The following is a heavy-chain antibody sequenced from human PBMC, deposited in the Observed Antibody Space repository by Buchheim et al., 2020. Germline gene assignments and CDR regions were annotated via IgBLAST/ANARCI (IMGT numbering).Heavy chain of an antibody. J-gene: IGHJ4*02. CDR3: VRDYDYYYDSSGYYPSISY. Sequence: QVQLVQSGAEVKKPGASVKVSCKASGYTFTGYYMHWVRQAPGQGLEWMGWMNTKTGGTNYAQNFQDRVTMTRDTSMSTATMELGRLRADDTAVYYCVRDYDYYYDSSGYYPSISYWGQGTL. V-gene: IGHV1-2*02. CDR1: GYTFTGYY. CDR2: MNTKTGGT. D-gene: IGHD3-22*01.